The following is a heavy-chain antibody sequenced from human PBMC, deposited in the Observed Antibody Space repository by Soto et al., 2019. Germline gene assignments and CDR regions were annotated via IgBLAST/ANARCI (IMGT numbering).Heavy chain of an antibody. CDR1: GFTFSSYS. Sequence: EVQLVESGGGLVKPGGSLRLSCAASGFTFSSYSMNWVRQAPGKGLEWVTSISSSSSYIYYADSVKGRFTISRDNAKNSLYLQMNSLRAEDTAVYYCARGSRYCSSTSCTFSNWFDPWGQGTLVTVSS. CDR2: ISSSSSYI. D-gene: IGHD2-2*01. CDR3: ARGSRYCSSTSCTFSNWFDP. J-gene: IGHJ5*02. V-gene: IGHV3-21*01.